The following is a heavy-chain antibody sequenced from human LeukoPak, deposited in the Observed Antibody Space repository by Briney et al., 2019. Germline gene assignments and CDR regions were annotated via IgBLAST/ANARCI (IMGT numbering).Heavy chain of an antibody. CDR1: GYSISSGYY. D-gene: IGHD2-21*02. Sequence: PSETLSLTCTVSGYSISSGYYWGWIRQPPGKGPEWIGSIYHSGSTYYNPSLKSRVTISVDTSKNQFSLKLSSVTAADTAVYYCASAYCGGDCPLDYWGQGTLVTVSS. CDR3: ASAYCGGDCPLDY. V-gene: IGHV4-38-2*02. J-gene: IGHJ4*02. CDR2: IYHSGST.